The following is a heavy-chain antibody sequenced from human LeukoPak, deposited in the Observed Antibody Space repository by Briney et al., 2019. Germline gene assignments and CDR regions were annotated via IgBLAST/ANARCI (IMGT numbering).Heavy chain of an antibody. Sequence: GGSLRLSCAASGFTFSSYAMSWVCQAPGKGLEWVSAISGSGGSTYYADSVKGRYTISRDNSKNTLYLQMNSLRAEDTAVYYCAKDGQNTIFGVVSVDYWGQGTLVTVSS. J-gene: IGHJ4*02. CDR1: GFTFSSYA. D-gene: IGHD3-3*01. CDR3: AKDGQNTIFGVVSVDY. CDR2: ISGSGGST. V-gene: IGHV3-23*01.